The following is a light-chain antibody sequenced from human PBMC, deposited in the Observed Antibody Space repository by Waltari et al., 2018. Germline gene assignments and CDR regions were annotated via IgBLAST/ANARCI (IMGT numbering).Light chain of an antibody. V-gene: IGKV4-1*01. CDR1: QNLLSSVNGKSY. J-gene: IGKJ1*01. Sequence: DCVMTQSPESLAVSLGERASINCMSSQNLLSSVNGKSYLAWFQQRPGRPPKLLIYWASTRQSGVPDRFPGSGSGTNFTLTITSLRAEDVAVYYCQQYFSVPRTFGRGTKVEVK. CDR2: WAS. CDR3: QQYFSVPRT.